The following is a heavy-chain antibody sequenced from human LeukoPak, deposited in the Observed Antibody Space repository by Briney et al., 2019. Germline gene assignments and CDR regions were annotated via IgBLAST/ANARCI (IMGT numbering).Heavy chain of an antibody. CDR2: ISAYNGNT. D-gene: IGHD2-21*01. J-gene: IGHJ3*02. CDR1: GYTFTSYG. Sequence: ASVKVSCKASGYTFTSYGISWVRQAPGQGLEWMGWISAYNGNTNYAQKLQGRVTMTEDTSTDTAYMELSSLRSEDTAVYYCATDLAYCGGDCYSATFDIWGQGTMVTVSS. V-gene: IGHV1-18*01. CDR3: ATDLAYCGGDCYSATFDI.